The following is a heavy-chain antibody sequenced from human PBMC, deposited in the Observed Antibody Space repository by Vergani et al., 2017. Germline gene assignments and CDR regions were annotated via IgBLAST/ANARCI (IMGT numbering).Heavy chain of an antibody. J-gene: IGHJ4*02. CDR3: ASSPVQKDYYYGSGSYGTLY. Sequence: EVQLVESGGGLVKPGGSLRLSCAASGFTFSSYSMNWVRQAPGKGLEWVSSISSSSSYIYYADSVKGRFTISRDNAKNSLYLQMNSLRAEDTAVYYCASSPVQKDYYYGSGSYGTLYWGQGTLVTVSS. V-gene: IGHV3-21*01. CDR1: GFTFSSYS. D-gene: IGHD3-10*01. CDR2: ISSSSSYI.